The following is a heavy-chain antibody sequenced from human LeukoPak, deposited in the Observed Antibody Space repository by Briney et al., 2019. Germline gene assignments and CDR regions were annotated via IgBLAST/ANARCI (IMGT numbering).Heavy chain of an antibody. CDR3: ARGGGWYLSIRRFDY. V-gene: IGHV4-4*07. Sequence: PSETLSLTCTVSGGSISSYYWSWIRQPAGKGLEWIGRIYTSGSTNYNPSLESRVTISLGKSKNQFSLKLSSVTAADTAVYYCARGGGWYLSIRRFDYWGQGTLVTVSS. D-gene: IGHD6-19*01. CDR2: IYTSGST. J-gene: IGHJ4*02. CDR1: GGSISSYY.